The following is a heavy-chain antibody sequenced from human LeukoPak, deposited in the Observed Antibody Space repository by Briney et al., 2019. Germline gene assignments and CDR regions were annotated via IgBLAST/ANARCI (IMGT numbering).Heavy chain of an antibody. CDR2: IYYSGST. Sequence: WVRQGPGKGLEWIGSIYYSGSTYYNPSLKSRVTISVDTSKNQFSLKLSPVTAADTAVYYCARYCSSTSCYRVYFQHWGQGTLVTVSS. CDR3: ARYCSSTSCYRVYFQH. V-gene: IGHV4-39*01. J-gene: IGHJ1*01. D-gene: IGHD2-2*02.